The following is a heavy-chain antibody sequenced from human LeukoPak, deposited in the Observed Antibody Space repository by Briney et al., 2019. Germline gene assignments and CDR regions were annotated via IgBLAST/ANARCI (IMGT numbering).Heavy chain of an antibody. D-gene: IGHD5-12*01. V-gene: IGHV4-34*01. CDR1: GGSFSGYY. Sequence: SETLSLTCAVYGGSFSGYYWSWIRQPPGKGLEWIGVINHSGSTNYNPSLKSRVTISVDTSKNQFSLKLSSVTAADTAVYYCARSGRVATKRRYFDYWGQGTLVTVSS. CDR3: ARSGRVATKRRYFDY. CDR2: INHSGST. J-gene: IGHJ4*02.